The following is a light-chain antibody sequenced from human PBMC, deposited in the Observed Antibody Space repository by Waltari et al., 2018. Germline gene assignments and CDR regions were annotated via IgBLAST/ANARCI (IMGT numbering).Light chain of an antibody. V-gene: IGLV3-1*01. CDR1: AWGDKS. CDR2: QDT. J-gene: IGLJ3*02. Sequence: SYELTQPPSVSASPGQPARTTWSADAWGDKSDCWYQQKPGRSPVLVIYQDTKWPSGIPGRFSGSSSGNTATLTIRGTQAMDEADYYCQAWDRGTWVFGGGTKLTVL. CDR3: QAWDRGTWV.